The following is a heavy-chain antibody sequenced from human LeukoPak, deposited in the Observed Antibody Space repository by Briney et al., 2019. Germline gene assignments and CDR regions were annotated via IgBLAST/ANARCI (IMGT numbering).Heavy chain of an antibody. J-gene: IGHJ3*02. CDR2: VSSTSNR. CDR3: AKPYCGGDCSYAFDI. V-gene: IGHV3-48*01. Sequence: GGSLRLSCAASGFTFSSYSMNWVRQAPGKGLEWVSYVSSTSNRYYADSVKGRFTISRDNAKNSLYLQMNSLRAEDTAVYYCAKPYCGGDCSYAFDIWGQGTMVTVSS. D-gene: IGHD2-21*01. CDR1: GFTFSSYS.